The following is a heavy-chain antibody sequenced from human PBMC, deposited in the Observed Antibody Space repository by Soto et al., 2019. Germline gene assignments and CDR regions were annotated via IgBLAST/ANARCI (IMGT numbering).Heavy chain of an antibody. CDR3: ARVLSAGYSGYDPDPYLFDY. V-gene: IGHV1-69*13. CDR2: IIPIFGTT. Sequence: ASVKVSCKASGGTFSSYAISWVRQAPGQGLEWMGGIIPIFGTTNYAQKFKGRVTITADESTSTAYMKLSSLRSEDTAVYYCARVLSAGYSGYDPDPYLFDYWGQGTLVTVSS. D-gene: IGHD5-12*01. J-gene: IGHJ4*02. CDR1: GGTFSSYA.